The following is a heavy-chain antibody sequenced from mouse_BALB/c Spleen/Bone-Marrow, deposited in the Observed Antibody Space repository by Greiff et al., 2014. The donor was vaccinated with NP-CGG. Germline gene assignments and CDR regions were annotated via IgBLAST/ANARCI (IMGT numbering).Heavy chain of an antibody. CDR1: GYTFTDYN. CDR2: IYPYNGGT. D-gene: IGHD2-10*02. CDR3: ERSYGNWYFDV. V-gene: IGHV1S29*02. J-gene: IGHJ1*01. Sequence: EVKLQQSGPELVKPGASVKISCKASGYTFTDYNMHWVKQSHGKSLEWIGYIYPYNGGTGYNQKFKSKATLTVDNSSSTAYMELRSLTSEYSAVYYCERSYGNWYFDVWGAGTTVTVSS.